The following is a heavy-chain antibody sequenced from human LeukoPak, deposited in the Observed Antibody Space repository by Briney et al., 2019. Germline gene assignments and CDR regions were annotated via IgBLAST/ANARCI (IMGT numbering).Heavy chain of an antibody. J-gene: IGHJ4*02. CDR3: SRGFEY. Sequence: PGGSLRLSCAASGFTFSSYAMSWVRQAPGKGLEWVGFIRSKAYGGTTEYAASVKGRFTISRDDSKSIAYVQMNSLKAEDTAVYYCSRGFEYWGQGTLVIVSS. CDR1: GFTFSSYA. V-gene: IGHV3-49*04. CDR2: IRSKAYGGTT.